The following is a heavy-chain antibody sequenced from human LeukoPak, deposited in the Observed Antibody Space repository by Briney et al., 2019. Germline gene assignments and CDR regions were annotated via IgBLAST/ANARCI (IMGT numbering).Heavy chain of an antibody. J-gene: IGHJ4*02. CDR3: AREWQGGIAAAGTRIEGDY. D-gene: IGHD6-13*01. CDR1: GFSVSGYW. CDR2: IKQDGSEK. Sequence: QAGGSLRLSCAVSGFSVSGYWMTWVRQAPGKGLEGVANIKQDGSEKNYVDSVKGRFTISRDNAENSLFPQMNSLRVEDTAVYYCAREWQGGIAAAGTRIEGDYWGQGTLVAVSS. V-gene: IGHV3-7*01.